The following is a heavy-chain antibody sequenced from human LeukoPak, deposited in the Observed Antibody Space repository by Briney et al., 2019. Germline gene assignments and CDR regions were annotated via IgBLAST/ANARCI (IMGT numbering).Heavy chain of an antibody. J-gene: IGHJ4*02. V-gene: IGHV3-33*06. CDR3: AKESPPYYYDSSGYSGFDY. CDR1: GFTFTNYA. D-gene: IGHD3-22*01. CDR2: IWYDGSNK. Sequence: GRSLRLSCAASGFTFTNYAMHWVRQAPGKGLEWVAVIWYDGSNKYYADSVKGRFTISRDNSKNTLYLQMNSLRAEDTAVYYCAKESPPYYYDSSGYSGFDYWGQGTLVTVSS.